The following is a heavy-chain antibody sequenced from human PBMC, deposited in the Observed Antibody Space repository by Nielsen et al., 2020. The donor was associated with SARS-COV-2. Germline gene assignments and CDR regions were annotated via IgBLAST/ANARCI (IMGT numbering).Heavy chain of an antibody. CDR2: IDSGGST. CDR1: GFTVSSNY. V-gene: IGHV3-53*04. Sequence: GGSLRLSCAASGFTVSSNYMSWVRQAPGKGLEWVSVIDSGGSTYYADSVKGRFTISRHNSKNTLYLQMNSLRAEDTAVYYCARGTLSPVTTGDYWGQGTLVTVSS. D-gene: IGHD4-17*01. J-gene: IGHJ4*02. CDR3: ARGTLSPVTTGDY.